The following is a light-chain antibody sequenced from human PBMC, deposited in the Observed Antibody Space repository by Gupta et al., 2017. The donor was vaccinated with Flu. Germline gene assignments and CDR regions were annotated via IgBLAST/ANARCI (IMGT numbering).Light chain of an antibody. V-gene: IGKV3-15*01. Sequence: IVMTQSPATLSVSPGERATLSCRASQSISNNLAWYQQKLGQAPRLLIYGASTRATGIPARFRGSGSGTEFTLTISSLQSEDFAVYYCQKYNNWPRTFGQGTKVEIK. J-gene: IGKJ1*01. CDR2: GAS. CDR3: QKYNNWPRT. CDR1: QSISNN.